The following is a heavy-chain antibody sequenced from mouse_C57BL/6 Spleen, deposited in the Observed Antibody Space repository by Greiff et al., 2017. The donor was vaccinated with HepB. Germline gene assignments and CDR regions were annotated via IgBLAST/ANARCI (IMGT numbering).Heavy chain of an antibody. CDR1: GYSITSGYY. J-gene: IGHJ4*01. CDR2: ISYDGSN. V-gene: IGHV3-6*01. Sequence: EVKLEESGPGLVKPSQSLSLTCSVTGYSITSGYYWNWIRQFPGNKLEWMGYISYDGSNNYNPSLKNRISITRDTSKNQFFLKLNSVTTEDTATYYCARDGIYYYGSSYDAMDYWGQGTSVTVSS. CDR3: ARDGIYYYGSSYDAMDY. D-gene: IGHD1-1*01.